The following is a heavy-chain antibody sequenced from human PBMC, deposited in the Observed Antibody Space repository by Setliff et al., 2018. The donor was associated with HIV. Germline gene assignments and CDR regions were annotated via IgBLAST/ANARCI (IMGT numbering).Heavy chain of an antibody. CDR2: IYYSGST. Sequence: PSETLSLTCTVSGGSISSGGYYWSWIRQHPGKGLEWIAYIYYSGSTYYNPSLQSRVTISVDTSKNQFSLKLSSVTAADTAVYYCARRFVTTAVTLAFDLWGQGTMVTVSS. D-gene: IGHD4-17*01. V-gene: IGHV4-31*03. CDR3: ARRFVTTAVTLAFDL. J-gene: IGHJ3*01. CDR1: GGSISSGGYY.